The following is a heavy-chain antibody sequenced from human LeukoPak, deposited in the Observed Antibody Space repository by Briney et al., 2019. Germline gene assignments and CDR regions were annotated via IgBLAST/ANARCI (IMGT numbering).Heavy chain of an antibody. Sequence: SQTLSLTSVISGDSVSKNNVTWNWIRQSPSRGLEWLGRTYYRAMRYNEYAVSVKSRLTINPDTSRSRCSLQLNSATPGDSAVSSCARAVKGYYDRNGYYGDFYFHFWGQGTLVTVSS. CDR1: GDSVSKNNVT. CDR2: TYYRAMRYN. V-gene: IGHV6-1*01. CDR3: ARAVKGYYDRNGYYGDFYFHF. J-gene: IGHJ4*02. D-gene: IGHD3-22*01.